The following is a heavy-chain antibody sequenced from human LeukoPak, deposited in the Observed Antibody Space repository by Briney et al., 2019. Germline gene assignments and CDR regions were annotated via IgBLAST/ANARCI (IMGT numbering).Heavy chain of an antibody. J-gene: IGHJ4*02. Sequence: GGSLRLSCAASGFTFSDYSMNWVRQAPGRGLEWVSYISSSSGTTYYADSVKGRFTISRDNAKNSLYLQMNSLRAEDTAVYYCARHSSGQPFDYWGQGTLVTVSS. CDR3: ARHSSGQPFDY. D-gene: IGHD6-19*01. V-gene: IGHV3-48*01. CDR2: ISSSSGTT. CDR1: GFTFSDYS.